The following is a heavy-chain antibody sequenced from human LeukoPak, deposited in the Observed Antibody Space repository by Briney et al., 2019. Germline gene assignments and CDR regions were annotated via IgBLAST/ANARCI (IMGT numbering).Heavy chain of an antibody. CDR1: GFTVSSNY. D-gene: IGHD6-13*01. CDR2: IYSSGST. V-gene: IGHV3-53*01. Sequence: GGSLRLSCAASGFTVSSNYMSWVRQAPGKGLEWVSVIYSSGSTYYADSVKGRFTISRDNSKNTLHLQMNTLRAEDTAVYYCASRIATAGSVDYWGQGTLVTASS. J-gene: IGHJ4*02. CDR3: ASRIATAGSVDY.